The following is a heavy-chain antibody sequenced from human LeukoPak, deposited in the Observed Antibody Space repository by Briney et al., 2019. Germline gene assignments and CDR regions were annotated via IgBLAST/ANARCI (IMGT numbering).Heavy chain of an antibody. D-gene: IGHD2-21*02. Sequence: TGGSLRLSCAASGFTFSTYGMHWVRQAPGKGLEWVAVMSYDGSNKYYADSVKGRFTISRDNSKNTLYLQMNSLRAEDTAVYYCARDLAYCDGDCYSSPGYWGQGTLVTVSS. CDR2: MSYDGSNK. J-gene: IGHJ4*02. CDR1: GFTFSTYG. V-gene: IGHV3-30*03. CDR3: ARDLAYCDGDCYSSPGY.